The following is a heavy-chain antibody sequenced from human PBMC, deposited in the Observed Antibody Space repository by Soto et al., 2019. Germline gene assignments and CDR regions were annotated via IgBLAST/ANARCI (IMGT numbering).Heavy chain of an antibody. CDR3: ARLVVGPAAIQLWFDP. V-gene: IGHV1-2*02. CDR2: IKPNSGGT. CDR1: GYTFTGYY. J-gene: IGHJ5*02. D-gene: IGHD2-2*02. Sequence: QVQLVQSGAEVKKPGASVKVSCKASGYTFTGYYMHWVRQAPGQGLEWMGWIKPNSGGTNYAQKFQGRVTMTRDTSISTAYMELSRLRSDDTAVYYCARLVVGPAAIQLWFDPWGQGTLVTVSS.